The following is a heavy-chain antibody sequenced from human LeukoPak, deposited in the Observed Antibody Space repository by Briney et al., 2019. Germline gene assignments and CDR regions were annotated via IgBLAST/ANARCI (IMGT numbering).Heavy chain of an antibody. J-gene: IGHJ4*02. CDR2: ISSSSSTI. Sequence: GGSLRLSCAASGFTFSSYSMNWVRQAPGKGLEWVSYISSSSSTIYYADSVKGRFTISRDNAKNSLYLQMNSLRAEDTAVYYCARGDKPNVLRFLEWLLRYWGQGTLVTVSS. CDR3: ARGDKPNVLRFLEWLLRY. D-gene: IGHD3-3*01. CDR1: GFTFSSYS. V-gene: IGHV3-48*01.